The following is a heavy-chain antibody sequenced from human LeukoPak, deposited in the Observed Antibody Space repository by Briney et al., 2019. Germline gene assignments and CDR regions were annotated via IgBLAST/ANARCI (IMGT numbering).Heavy chain of an antibody. V-gene: IGHV3-30-3*01. D-gene: IGHD3-10*01. Sequence: GGSLRLSCAASGFTFSSYAMSWVRQAPGKGLEWVAVISYDGSNKYYADSVKGRFTISRDNSKNTLYLQMNSLRAEDTAVYYCAVTMARGVPRADDYWGQGTLVTVSS. CDR1: GFTFSSYA. CDR2: ISYDGSNK. J-gene: IGHJ4*02. CDR3: AVTMARGVPRADDY.